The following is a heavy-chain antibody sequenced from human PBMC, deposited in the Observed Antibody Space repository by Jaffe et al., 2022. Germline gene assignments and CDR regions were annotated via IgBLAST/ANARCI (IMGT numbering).Heavy chain of an antibody. Sequence: QVQLQESGPGLVKPSETLSLTCTVSGGSISSYYWSWIRQPPGKGLEWIGYIYYSGSTNYNPSLKSRVTISVDTSKNQFSLKLSSVTAADTAVYYCARKVITPAHAFDIWGQGTMVTVSS. CDR2: IYYSGST. J-gene: IGHJ3*02. CDR3: ARKVITPAHAFDI. CDR1: GGSISSYY. V-gene: IGHV4-59*01. D-gene: IGHD2-21*01.